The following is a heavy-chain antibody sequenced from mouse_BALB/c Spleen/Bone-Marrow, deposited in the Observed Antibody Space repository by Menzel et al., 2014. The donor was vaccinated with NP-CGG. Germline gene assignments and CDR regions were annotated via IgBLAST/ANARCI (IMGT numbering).Heavy chain of an antibody. CDR3: ANGSYWYFDV. V-gene: IGHV14-3*02. D-gene: IGHD1-2*01. CDR2: IDPANDDT. Sequence: EVQLQESGAELVKPGASVKLSCTASGFNIKDTYMDWVKQRPEQGLEWIGRIDPANDDTNYDPKFQGKATITADTSSNTAYLHFNSLTSEDTAVYYCANGSYWYFDVWGAGTTVTVSS. CDR1: GFNIKDTY. J-gene: IGHJ1*01.